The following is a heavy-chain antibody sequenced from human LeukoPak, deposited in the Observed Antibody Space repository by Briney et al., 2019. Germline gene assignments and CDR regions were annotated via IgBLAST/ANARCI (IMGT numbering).Heavy chain of an antibody. CDR2: ISSSGSTI. Sequence: GGSLRLSCAASGFTFSSYEMNWVRQALGKGLEWVSYISSSGSTIYYADSVKGRFTISRDNAKNSLYLQMDSLRAEDTAVYYCARESYGSAQFDPWGQGTLVTVSS. CDR1: GFTFSSYE. J-gene: IGHJ5*02. D-gene: IGHD3-10*01. V-gene: IGHV3-48*03. CDR3: ARESYGSAQFDP.